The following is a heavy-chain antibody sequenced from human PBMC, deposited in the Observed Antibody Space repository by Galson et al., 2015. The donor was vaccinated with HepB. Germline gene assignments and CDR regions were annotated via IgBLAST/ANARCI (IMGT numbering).Heavy chain of an antibody. CDR1: GFTFSNYA. D-gene: IGHD3-9*01. J-gene: IGHJ4*02. CDR3: AKGKYYDVLTGYYPFDY. CDR2: LSGSGGRP. Sequence: SLRLSCAASGFTFSNYAMSWVRQVPGKGLEWVSALSGSGGRPSSADSVKGRFTISRDNAKNTLYLQMNSLRAEDTAVYYCAKGKYYDVLTGYYPFDYWGQGNLVTVSS. V-gene: IGHV3-23*01.